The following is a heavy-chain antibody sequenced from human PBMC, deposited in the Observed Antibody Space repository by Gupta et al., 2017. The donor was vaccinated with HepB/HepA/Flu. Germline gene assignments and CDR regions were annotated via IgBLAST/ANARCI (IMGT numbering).Heavy chain of an antibody. CDR2: IIPIFGTA. CDR3: ARGVRIVGATTAPYYYYYMDV. Sequence: QVQLVQSGAEVKKPGSSVKVSCKASGGTFSSYAISWVRQAPGQGLEWMGGIIPIFGTANYAQKFQGRVTITADESTSTAYMELSSLRSEDTAVYYCARGVRIVGATTAPYYYYYMDVWGKGTTVTVSS. CDR1: GGTFSSYA. D-gene: IGHD1-26*01. J-gene: IGHJ6*03. V-gene: IGHV1-69*01.